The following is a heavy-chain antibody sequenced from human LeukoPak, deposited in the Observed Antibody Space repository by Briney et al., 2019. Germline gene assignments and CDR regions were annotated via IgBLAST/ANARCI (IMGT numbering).Heavy chain of an antibody. J-gene: IGHJ4*02. CDR3: ARGTYYYDSSGYFDY. CDR2: IYPGDSDT. V-gene: IGHV5-51*01. D-gene: IGHD3-22*01. Sequence: AESLKISCKGSGCSFTSFWIGWVRQMPGNGLEWMGSIYPGDSDTRYSPSFQGQVTISADKSISTAYLQWSSLKASDTAMYYCARGTYYYDSSGYFDYWGQGTLVTVSS. CDR1: GCSFTSFW.